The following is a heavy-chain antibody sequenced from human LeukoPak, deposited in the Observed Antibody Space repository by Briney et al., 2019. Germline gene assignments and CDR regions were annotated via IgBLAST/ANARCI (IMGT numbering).Heavy chain of an antibody. J-gene: IGHJ4*02. CDR2: ISAYNGNT. Sequence: ASVKVSCKASGYTFNSYGFSWVRQAPGQELEWMGWISAYNGNTNYAQKLQGRVTMTTDTSTSTAYMELSSLRSEDTDVYYCTRGPLDCSGGSCYHSFDYWGQGTLVTVSS. CDR1: GYTFNSYG. CDR3: TRGPLDCSGGSCYHSFDY. V-gene: IGHV1-18*01. D-gene: IGHD2-15*01.